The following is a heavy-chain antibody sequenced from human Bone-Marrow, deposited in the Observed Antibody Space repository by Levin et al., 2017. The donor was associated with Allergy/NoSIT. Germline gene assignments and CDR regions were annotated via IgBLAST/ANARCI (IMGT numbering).Heavy chain of an antibody. D-gene: IGHD3-10*01. CDR3: AGLLTHTNTGGRFDF. J-gene: IGHJ4*02. Sequence: PGGSLRLSCAASGFTFSNFWMSWVRQAPGKGLEWVANIKQDESEKYYVDSVKGRFTISRDNAKNSLYLQMNSLRAEDTAVYYCAGLLTHTNTGGRFDFWGQGTLVTVSS. CDR2: IKQDESEK. V-gene: IGHV3-7*01. CDR1: GFTFSNFW.